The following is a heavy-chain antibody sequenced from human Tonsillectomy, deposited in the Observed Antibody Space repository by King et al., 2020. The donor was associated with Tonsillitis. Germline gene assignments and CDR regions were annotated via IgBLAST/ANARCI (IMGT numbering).Heavy chain of an antibody. D-gene: IGHD2-15*01. CDR2: IYYIGNT. CDR1: GGSISSGTYY. CDR3: ARLLLGYCSGGSCSDAFDI. Sequence: QLQESGPGLVKPSETLSLTCTVSGGSISSGTYYWGWIRQPPGKGLEWIGSIYYIGNTYYNPSLKSRVTILVDTSKNQFSLKLSSVTAADTAVYYCARLLLGYCSGGSCSDAFDIWGQGKMVTVSS. J-gene: IGHJ3*02. V-gene: IGHV4-39*07.